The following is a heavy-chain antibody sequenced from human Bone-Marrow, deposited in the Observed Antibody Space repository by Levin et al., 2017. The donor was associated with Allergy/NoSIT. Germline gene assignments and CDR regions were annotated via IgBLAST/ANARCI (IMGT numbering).Heavy chain of an antibody. CDR2: IYYSGST. Sequence: SETLSLTCTVSGGSISSYYWSWIRQPPGKGLEWIGYIYYSGSTNYNPSLKSRVTISVDTSKNQFSLKLSSVTAADTAVYYCARHEGRYSGYDVSHAFDIWGQGTMVTVSS. CDR1: GGSISSYY. CDR3: ARHEGRYSGYDVSHAFDI. J-gene: IGHJ3*02. V-gene: IGHV4-59*08. D-gene: IGHD5-12*01.